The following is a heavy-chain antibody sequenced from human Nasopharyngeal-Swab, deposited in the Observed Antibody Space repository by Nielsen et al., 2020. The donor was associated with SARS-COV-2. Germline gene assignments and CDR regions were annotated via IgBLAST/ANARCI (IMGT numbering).Heavy chain of an antibody. V-gene: IGHV5-51*01. CDR3: ATGYTGYKQWLVPFDY. D-gene: IGHD6-19*01. Sequence: GESLKISCKGSGYRFTSYWIGWVRQMPGKGLEWMGIIYPGDSDTRYSPSFQGQVTISADKSISTAYLQWSSLKASDTAMYYCATGYTGYKQWLVPFDYWGQGTLVTVSS. J-gene: IGHJ4*02. CDR2: IYPGDSDT. CDR1: GYRFTSYW.